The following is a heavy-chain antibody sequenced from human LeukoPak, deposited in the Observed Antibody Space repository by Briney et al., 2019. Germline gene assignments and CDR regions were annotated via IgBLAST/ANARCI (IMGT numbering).Heavy chain of an antibody. J-gene: IGHJ3*02. V-gene: IGHV1-69*06. CDR3: ASPNQRAVAGYHAFDI. CDR1: GGTFSSYA. Sequence: ASVKVSCKASGGTFSSYAISWVRQAPGQGLEWMGGIIPIFGTANYAQKFQGRVTITADKSTSTAYMELSSLRSEDTAVYYCASPNQRAVAGYHAFDIWGQGTMVTVSS. CDR2: IIPIFGTA. D-gene: IGHD6-19*01.